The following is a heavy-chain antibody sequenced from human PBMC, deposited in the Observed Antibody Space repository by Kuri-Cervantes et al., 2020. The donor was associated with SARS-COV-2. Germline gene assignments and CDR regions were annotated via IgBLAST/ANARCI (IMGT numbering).Heavy chain of an antibody. CDR2: INSDGSSR. D-gene: IGHD3-22*01. Sequence: GESLKISCAASGFTFSTYWMHWVHQAPGKGLVWVSRINSDGSSRSYADSVKGRFTISRDNAKNTLFLQMNSLRAEDTAAYYCARDPITMRVLDYWGQGTLVTVSS. V-gene: IGHV3-74*01. CDR1: GFTFSTYW. CDR3: ARDPITMRVLDY. J-gene: IGHJ4*02.